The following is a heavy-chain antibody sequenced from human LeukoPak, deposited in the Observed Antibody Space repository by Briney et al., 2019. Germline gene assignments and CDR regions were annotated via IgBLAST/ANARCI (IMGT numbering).Heavy chain of an antibody. CDR1: GGSFSGYY. Sequence: SETLSLTCAVYGGSFSGYYWSWIRQPPGKGLEWIGEMNHSGSTNYNPSLKSRVTISVDTSKNQFSLKLSSVTAADTAVYYCAREGVGTILAYYYYMDVWGKGTTVTISS. CDR2: MNHSGST. CDR3: AREGVGTILAYYYYMDV. D-gene: IGHD3-3*02. V-gene: IGHV4-34*01. J-gene: IGHJ6*03.